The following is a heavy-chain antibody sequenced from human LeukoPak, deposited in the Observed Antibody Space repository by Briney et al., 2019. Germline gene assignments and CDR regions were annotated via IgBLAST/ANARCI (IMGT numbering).Heavy chain of an antibody. V-gene: IGHV3-23*01. D-gene: IGHD5-18*01. CDR2: ITGSGGST. Sequence: GGSLRLSCAASGFTFSSSGMGWVRQAPGKGLECVSPITGSGGSTSYTGSVKGRFTISRDNSKNTLYLQMNSLRAEDTAVYYCARGRNTGRQFYFDYWGQGTLVTAAS. J-gene: IGHJ4*02. CDR3: ARGRNTGRQFYFDY. CDR1: GFTFSSSG.